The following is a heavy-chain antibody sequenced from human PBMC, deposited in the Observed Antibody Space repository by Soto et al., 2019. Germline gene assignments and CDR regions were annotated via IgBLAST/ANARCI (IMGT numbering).Heavy chain of an antibody. J-gene: IGHJ6*02. D-gene: IGHD3-3*01. Sequence: SETLSLTSAVYGGSFSGYYWSWIRQPPGKGLEWIGEINHSGSTNYNPSLKSRVTISVDTSKNQYSLKLSSVTAADTAVYYCATRASYDFWSGYYLDQYGMDVWGQGTTVTVSS. V-gene: IGHV4-34*01. CDR1: GGSFSGYY. CDR3: ATRASYDFWSGYYLDQYGMDV. CDR2: INHSGST.